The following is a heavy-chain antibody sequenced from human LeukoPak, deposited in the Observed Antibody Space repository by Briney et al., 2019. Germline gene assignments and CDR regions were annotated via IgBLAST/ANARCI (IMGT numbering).Heavy chain of an antibody. D-gene: IGHD6-13*01. CDR1: GGTFSSYA. CDR3: AAGIAAAGSPLDY. Sequence: GASVKVSCTASGGTFSSYAISWVRQAPGQGLEWMGGIIPIFGTANYAQKFQGRVTITADESTSTAYMELSSLRSEDTAVYYCAAGIAAAGSPLDYWGQGTLVTVSS. J-gene: IGHJ4*02. CDR2: IIPIFGTA. V-gene: IGHV1-69*13.